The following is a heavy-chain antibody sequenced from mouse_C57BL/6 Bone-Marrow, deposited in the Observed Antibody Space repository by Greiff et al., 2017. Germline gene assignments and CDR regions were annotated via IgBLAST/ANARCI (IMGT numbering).Heavy chain of an antibody. Sequence: EVHLVESGGGLVQPGGSLKLSCAASGFTFSDYGMAWVRQAPRKGPEWVAFISNLAYSIYYADTVTGRFTISRENAKNTLYLEMSSLRSEDTAMYYCARQDDYSFAYWGQGTLVTVSA. CDR1: GFTFSDYG. D-gene: IGHD2-4*01. CDR2: ISNLAYSI. CDR3: ARQDDYSFAY. J-gene: IGHJ3*01. V-gene: IGHV5-15*01.